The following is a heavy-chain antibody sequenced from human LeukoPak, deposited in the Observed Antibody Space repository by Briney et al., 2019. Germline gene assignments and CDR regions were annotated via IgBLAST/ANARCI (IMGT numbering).Heavy chain of an antibody. CDR2: IYDTGIT. V-gene: IGHV4-59*01. CDR3: ARAASSSWCFDY. D-gene: IGHD6-13*01. Sequence: PSETLSLTCTVSDGSISSYYWSWIRQPPGKGLEWIGCIYDTGITDYNPSLKSRVTISLDTSKNQFSLEVTSVTAADTALYYCARAASSSWCFDYWGQGTLVTVSS. J-gene: IGHJ4*02. CDR1: DGSISSYY.